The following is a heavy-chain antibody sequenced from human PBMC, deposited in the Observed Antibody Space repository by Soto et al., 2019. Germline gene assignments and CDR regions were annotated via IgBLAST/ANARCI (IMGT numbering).Heavy chain of an antibody. CDR1: GGSISTDNW. V-gene: IGHV4-4*02. CDR3: ARDQDSGWGLDS. CDR2: IYQSGRT. J-gene: IGHJ4*02. Sequence: QVQVQESGPGLVKPSGTLSLTCVVSGGSISTDNWWSWVRQPPGKGLEWIGEIYQSGRTNYSPSLKSRVSISADTSKNQLSLQMTSVTAADTAVYYCARDQDSGWGLDSWGQGILVTVSS. D-gene: IGHD6-19*01.